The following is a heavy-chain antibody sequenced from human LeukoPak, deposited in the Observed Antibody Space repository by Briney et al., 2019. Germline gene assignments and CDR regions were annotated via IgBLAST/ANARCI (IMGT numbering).Heavy chain of an antibody. CDR2: ISYDGSNK. V-gene: IGHV3-30*04. CDR1: GFTFSSYA. CDR3: AGVSPNTVTTLQYFDY. D-gene: IGHD4-17*01. Sequence: PGGSLRLSCAASGFTFSSYAMHWVRQAPGKGLEWVAVISYDGSNKYYADSVKGRFTISRDNSKNTLYLQMNGLRAEDTAVYYCAGVSPNTVTTLQYFDYWGQGTLVTVSS. J-gene: IGHJ4*02.